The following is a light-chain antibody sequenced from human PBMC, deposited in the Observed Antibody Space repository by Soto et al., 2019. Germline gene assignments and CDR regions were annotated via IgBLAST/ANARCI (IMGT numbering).Light chain of an antibody. CDR2: EDN. V-gene: IGLV2-23*01. CDR1: SSDVGSYNL. J-gene: IGLJ1*01. CDR3: CSYAGSNTYV. Sequence: QSALTQPASVSGSPGQSMTISCTETSSDVGSYNLVSWYQHHPGKAPKLMIYEDNKRPSGVSNRFSGSKSGNTASLTISGLQAEDEADYYCCSYAGSNTYVFGTGTKVTVL.